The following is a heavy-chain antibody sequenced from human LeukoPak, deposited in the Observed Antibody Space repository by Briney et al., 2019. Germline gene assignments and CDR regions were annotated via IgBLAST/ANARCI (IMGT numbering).Heavy chain of an antibody. CDR3: ASSSSGGGEFAY. CDR1: GYTFTSYD. J-gene: IGHJ4*02. D-gene: IGHD3-16*01. CDR2: MNPNSGNT. Sequence: ASVKVSCKASGYTFTSYDINWVRQATGQGLEWMGWMNPNSGNTGYAQKFQGRVTMTRNTSIITAYMELSSLRSEDTAVYYCASSSSGGGEFAYWGQGTLVTVSS. V-gene: IGHV1-8*01.